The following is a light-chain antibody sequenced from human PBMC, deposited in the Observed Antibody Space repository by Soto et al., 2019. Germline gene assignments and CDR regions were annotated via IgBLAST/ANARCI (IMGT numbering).Light chain of an antibody. CDR1: QSISTS. CDR2: KTS. J-gene: IGKJ2*01. Sequence: DIPMTQSPSTLSASVGDSVTISCRASQSISTSLAWYQQKPGKAPKLLIYKTSSLETGVPSRFRGSGSGTEFTLSISSLQPDDFATYYCQHYNTSSPYTFGQGTKLEI. V-gene: IGKV1-5*03. CDR3: QHYNTSSPYT.